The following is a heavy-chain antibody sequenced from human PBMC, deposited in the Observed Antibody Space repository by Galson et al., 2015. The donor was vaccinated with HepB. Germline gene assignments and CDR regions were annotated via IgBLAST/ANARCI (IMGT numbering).Heavy chain of an antibody. V-gene: IGHV3-13*01. CDR3: ARDSATVTLSGYFDL. CDR2: IGTSGDT. D-gene: IGHD4-17*01. CDR1: GFTFSTYD. Sequence: SLRLSCAASGFTFSTYDMHWVRQTTRKGLEWVSGIGTSGDTYYPGSVKGRFTISRENAKNSLYLQMNSLRAGDSAVYYCARDSATVTLSGYFDLWGRGTLVTVSS. J-gene: IGHJ2*01.